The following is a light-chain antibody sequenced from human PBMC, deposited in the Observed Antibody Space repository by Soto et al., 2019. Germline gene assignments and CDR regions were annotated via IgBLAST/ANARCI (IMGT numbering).Light chain of an antibody. V-gene: IGLV2-14*01. Sequence: QSVLTQPASVSGSPGQSITISCTGTSSDAGGYNYVSWYQQHPGNAPKLMIYDVSNRPSGVSNRFSGSKSGNTASLTISGLQAEDEADYYCSSYTSSSTLDVVFGGGTKVTVL. CDR3: SSYTSSSTLDVV. CDR1: SSDAGGYNY. J-gene: IGLJ2*01. CDR2: DVS.